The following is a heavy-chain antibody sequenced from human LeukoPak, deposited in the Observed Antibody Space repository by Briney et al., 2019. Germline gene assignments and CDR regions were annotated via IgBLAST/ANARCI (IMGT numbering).Heavy chain of an antibody. CDR2: IYHSGST. D-gene: IGHD2-2*01. CDR1: GGSISSGGYY. CDR3: ASLIVVVPAAKGYFDY. J-gene: IGHJ4*02. Sequence: PSQTLSLTSTVSGGSISSGGYYWSWIRQPPGKGLEWIGYIYHSGSTYYNPSLKSRVTISVDRSKNQFSLKLSSVTAADTAVYYCASLIVVVPAAKGYFDYWGQGTLVTVSS. V-gene: IGHV4-30-2*01.